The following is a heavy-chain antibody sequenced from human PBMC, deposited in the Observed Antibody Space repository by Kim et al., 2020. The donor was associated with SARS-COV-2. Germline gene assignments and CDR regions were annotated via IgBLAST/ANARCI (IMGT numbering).Heavy chain of an antibody. Sequence: SVKVSCKASGGTFSSYTISWVRQAPGQGLEWMGRIIPILGIANYAQKFQGRVTITADKSTSTAYMELSSLRSEDTAVYYCAREGYYGSGYYYYGMDVWGQGTTVTVSS. CDR3: AREGYYGSGYYYYGMDV. J-gene: IGHJ6*02. D-gene: IGHD3-10*01. V-gene: IGHV1-69*04. CDR1: GGTFSSYT. CDR2: IIPILGIA.